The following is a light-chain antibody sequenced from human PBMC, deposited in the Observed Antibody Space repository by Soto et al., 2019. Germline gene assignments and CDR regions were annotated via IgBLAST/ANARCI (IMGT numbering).Light chain of an antibody. CDR2: AAS. J-gene: IGKJ1*01. Sequence: AIQMTQSQSSMSASVGDRVTITWRASQGIRNDLGWYQQKPGKAPKLLIYAASSLQSGVPSRFSGSGSGTDFTLTISSLQPEDFATYYCLQDYNYPWTFGQGTKVEIK. CDR1: QGIRND. V-gene: IGKV1-6*01. CDR3: LQDYNYPWT.